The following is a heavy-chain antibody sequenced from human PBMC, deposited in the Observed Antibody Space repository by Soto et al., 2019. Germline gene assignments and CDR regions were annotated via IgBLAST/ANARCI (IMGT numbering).Heavy chain of an antibody. CDR1: GGAFSSYA. D-gene: IGHD6-6*01. Sequence: SVKVSWKAAGGAFSSYAISWGRQAPGQGLEWMGGIIPIFGTANYAQKFQGRVTIIAEESTSTAYMELSSLRSEDTAVYYCASPIYTTSSLTAFDIWGQGTMVTVSS. V-gene: IGHV1-69*13. CDR3: ASPIYTTSSLTAFDI. CDR2: IIPIFGTA. J-gene: IGHJ3*02.